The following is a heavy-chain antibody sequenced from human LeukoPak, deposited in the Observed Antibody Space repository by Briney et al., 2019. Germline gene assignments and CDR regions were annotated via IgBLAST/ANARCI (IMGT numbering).Heavy chain of an antibody. J-gene: IGHJ4*02. CDR1: GFSFNNYA. V-gene: IGHV3-23*01. CDR2: ISTTGGST. Sequence: GGSLRLSCAASGFSFNNYAMSWVCQAPGKGLEWVSAISTTGGSTYYADSVKGRFTISRDNSKNTLSLQMDSLRVEDTAVYYCAKDWTTVVTPKGYYFDSWGQGTLVTVSS. D-gene: IGHD4-23*01. CDR3: AKDWTTVVTPKGYYFDS.